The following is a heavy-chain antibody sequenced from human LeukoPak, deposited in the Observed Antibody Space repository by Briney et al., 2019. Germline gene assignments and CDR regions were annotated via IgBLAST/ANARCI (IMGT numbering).Heavy chain of an antibody. CDR1: GYTFFTYG. J-gene: IGHJ4*02. D-gene: IGHD4-23*01. CDR2: ISTYNGNT. V-gene: IGHV1-18*01. CDR3: ARQYGDNSGSLDH. Sequence: ASVKVSCKASGYTFFTYGVTWVRQAPGQGLEWMGWISTYNGNTIAQKFQGRVTLTTDTSTSTAYMDLRSLKSDDTAVYYCARQYGDNSGSLDHWGQGTRVTVSS.